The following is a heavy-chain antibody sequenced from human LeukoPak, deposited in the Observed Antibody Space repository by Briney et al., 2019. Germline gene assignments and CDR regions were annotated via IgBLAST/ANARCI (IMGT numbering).Heavy chain of an antibody. CDR1: GFTFSNHG. J-gene: IGHJ3*02. CDR2: IWYDGSNK. Sequence: GRSLRLSCAASGFTFSNHGMHWVRQAPGKGPEWVALIWYDGSNKYYGDSVKGRFTISRDNSKNTLYLQMNSLRAEDTAVYYCAKRPPTVVVVPADGDAFDIWGQGTMVTVSS. D-gene: IGHD2-2*01. CDR3: AKRPPTVVVVPADGDAFDI. V-gene: IGHV3-33*06.